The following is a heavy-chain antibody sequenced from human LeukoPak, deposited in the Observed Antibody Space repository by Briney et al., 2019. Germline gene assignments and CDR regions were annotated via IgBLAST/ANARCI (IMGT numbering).Heavy chain of an antibody. Sequence: SETLSLTCTVSGGSISSSYWSWIRQPPGKGLEWIGYIYYSGSTNYNPSFMSRVAISVDTSKNQFSLKLSSVTAADTAVYYCATWGIAVAGTFDYWGQGTLVTVSS. D-gene: IGHD6-19*01. V-gene: IGHV4-59*08. CDR1: GGSISSSY. CDR2: IYYSGST. J-gene: IGHJ4*02. CDR3: ATWGIAVAGTFDY.